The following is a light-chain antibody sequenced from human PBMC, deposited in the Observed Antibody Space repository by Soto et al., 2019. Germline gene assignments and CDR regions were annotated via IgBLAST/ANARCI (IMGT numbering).Light chain of an antibody. CDR1: QTTNNN. Sequence: DIEMTQSPSSLSASVGDRLTISCRTSQTTNNNLNWYQQRTGKAPKLLIYSSSRLLIGVPPRLSGSGSGTDCALTISSLQPEDCATYFCRPTYRPPVTLGLGTRLDI. CDR2: SSS. J-gene: IGKJ5*01. CDR3: RPTYRPPVT. V-gene: IGKV1-39*01.